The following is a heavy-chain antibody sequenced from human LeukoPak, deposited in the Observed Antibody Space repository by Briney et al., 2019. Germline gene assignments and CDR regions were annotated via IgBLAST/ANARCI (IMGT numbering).Heavy chain of an antibody. CDR1: GFTFSSSA. D-gene: IGHD2-15*01. Sequence: RTGGSLRLSCAASGFTFSSSAMSWVRQAPGKGLEWVSAISNNGGYTYYADSVQGRFTISRDNSKSTLCLQMNSLRAEDTAVYYCAKQLGYCSDGSCYFPYWGQGTLVTASS. J-gene: IGHJ4*02. V-gene: IGHV3-23*01. CDR2: ISNNGGYT. CDR3: AKQLGYCSDGSCYFPY.